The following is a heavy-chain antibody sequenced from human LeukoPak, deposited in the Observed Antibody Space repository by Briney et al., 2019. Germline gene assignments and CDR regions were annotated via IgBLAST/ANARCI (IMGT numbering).Heavy chain of an antibody. CDR2: IIPIFGTA. Sequence: SVKVSCKASGGTFSSYAISWVRQAPGQGLEWMGGIIPIFGTADYAQKFQGRVTITTDESTSTAYMELSSLRSEDTAVYYCARDPDGYNYGWFDPWGQGTLVTVSS. V-gene: IGHV1-69*05. CDR3: ARDPDGYNYGWFDP. CDR1: GGTFSSYA. D-gene: IGHD5-24*01. J-gene: IGHJ5*02.